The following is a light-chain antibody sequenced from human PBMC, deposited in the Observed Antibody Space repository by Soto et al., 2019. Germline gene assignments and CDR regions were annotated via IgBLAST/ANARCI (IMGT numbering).Light chain of an antibody. CDR1: QGISSW. V-gene: IGKV1-12*01. J-gene: IGKJ3*01. Sequence: DIQMTQSPSSVSSSVGDTVTITCRASQGISSWLAWYQQKPGKAPKLLIYAASSLQSGAPPRFSAGRSGTYFTLTISSLQPADFAADYCQQAKRHPFTCGPGTKVYIE. CDR3: QQAKRHPFT. CDR2: AAS.